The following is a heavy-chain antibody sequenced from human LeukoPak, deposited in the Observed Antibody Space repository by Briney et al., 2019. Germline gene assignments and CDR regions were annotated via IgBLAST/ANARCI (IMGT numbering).Heavy chain of an antibody. CDR1: GFTFDDYA. V-gene: IGHV3-9*01. CDR2: ISWKSGDV. J-gene: IGHJ4*02. Sequence: PGGSLRLSCAASGFTFDDYAMHWVRQVPGKGLEWVSGISWKSGDVTYADSVKGRFTISRDNAKNSLLLQMNSLRAEDTALYYCARGAGLGELSSLYFDYWGQGTLVTVSS. CDR3: ARGAGLGELSSLYFDY. D-gene: IGHD3-16*02.